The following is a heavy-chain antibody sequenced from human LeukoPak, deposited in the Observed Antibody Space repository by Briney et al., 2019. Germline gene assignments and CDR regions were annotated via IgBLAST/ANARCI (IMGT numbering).Heavy chain of an antibody. Sequence: ASVKVSCKASGYTFTSYYMHWVRQAPGQGLEWMGIINPSGGSTSYAQKFQGRVTMTRDTSTSTVYMELSSLRSEDTAVYYCARDRYYYVSSGYQPLDYWGQGTLVTVSS. V-gene: IGHV1-46*01. CDR1: GYTFTSYY. CDR2: INPSGGST. CDR3: ARDRYYYVSSGYQPLDY. J-gene: IGHJ4*02. D-gene: IGHD3-22*01.